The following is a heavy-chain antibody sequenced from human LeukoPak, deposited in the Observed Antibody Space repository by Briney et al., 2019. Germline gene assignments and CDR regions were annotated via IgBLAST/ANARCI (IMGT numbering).Heavy chain of an antibody. CDR3: ASRYCNGGGCSNLLDFFDY. CDR1: GYTFTAYY. J-gene: IGHJ4*02. V-gene: IGHV1-2*02. D-gene: IGHD2-15*01. Sequence: ASVKVSCKSSGYTFTAYYIHWVRQAPGQGLEWMGWINPKSGGSKYAQQFQGRVTMTRDTSISTAYMGLSGLRSDDTAVYFCASRYCNGGGCSNLLDFFDYWGQGALVTVSS. CDR2: INPKSGGS.